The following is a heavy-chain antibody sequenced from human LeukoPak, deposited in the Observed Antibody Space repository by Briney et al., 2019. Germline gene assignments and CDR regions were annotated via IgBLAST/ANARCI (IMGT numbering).Heavy chain of an antibody. CDR2: IKEDGGER. CDR1: GLTISRSW. D-gene: IGHD6-19*01. V-gene: IGHV3-7*05. CDR3: ARGLVGSGCYFDY. Sequence: GGSLRLSCAASGLTISRSWMSWVRQAPGKGLEWVANIKEDGGERYYVDSVKGRFTISRDNAKNLLYMQMDSLRAEDTAVYYCARGLVGSGCYFDYWGQGTLVIVSS. J-gene: IGHJ4*02.